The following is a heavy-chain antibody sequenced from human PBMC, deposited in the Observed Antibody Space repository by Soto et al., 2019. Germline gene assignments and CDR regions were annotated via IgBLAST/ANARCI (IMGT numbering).Heavy chain of an antibody. J-gene: IGHJ4*02. Sequence: SETLSLTCTVSGGSISSGSYYWTWIRQQQGKGLEWIGYIYYSGSTYYNPSLKSRVTMSVDTSKNQFSLKLISVTAADTAKYFCAREGNLGRWLQPLDFWGQGTLVTVSS. CDR1: GGSISSGSYY. CDR2: IYYSGST. CDR3: AREGNLGRWLQPLDF. D-gene: IGHD5-12*01. V-gene: IGHV4-61*01.